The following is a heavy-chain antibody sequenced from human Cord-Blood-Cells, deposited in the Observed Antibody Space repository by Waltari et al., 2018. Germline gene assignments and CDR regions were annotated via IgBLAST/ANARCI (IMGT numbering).Heavy chain of an antibody. CDR3: AKAVYSSSYFDY. CDR1: GFTFDDYA. V-gene: IGHV3-9*01. D-gene: IGHD6-6*01. Sequence: EVQLVESGGGLVQPGRSLRLSCAASGFTFDDYAMHWVRQAPGKGLEWVAGISWNSGSIGYADSVKGRFTSSRDNAKNSLYLQMNSLRAEDTALYYCAKAVYSSSYFDYWGQGTLVTVSS. CDR2: ISWNSGSI. J-gene: IGHJ4*02.